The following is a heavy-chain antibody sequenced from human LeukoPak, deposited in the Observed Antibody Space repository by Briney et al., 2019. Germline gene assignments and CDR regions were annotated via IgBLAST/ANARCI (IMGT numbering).Heavy chain of an antibody. CDR2: INHSGST. V-gene: IGHV4-39*07. D-gene: IGHD6-13*01. CDR1: GGSISSSSYY. CDR3: ARIVIAAAGTPGGYYYYYMDV. J-gene: IGHJ6*03. Sequence: SETLSLTCTVSGGSISSSSYYWGWIRQPPGKGLEWIGEINHSGSTNYNPSLKSRVTISVDTSKNQFSLKLSSVTAADTAVYYCARIVIAAAGTPGGYYYYYMDVWGKGTTVTVSS.